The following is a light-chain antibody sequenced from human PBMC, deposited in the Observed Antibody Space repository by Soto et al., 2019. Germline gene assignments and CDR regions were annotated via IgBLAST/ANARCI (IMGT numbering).Light chain of an antibody. CDR3: QQSHSIPYI. CDR2: AAS. V-gene: IGKV1-39*01. CDR1: QTISTY. J-gene: IGKJ2*01. Sequence: DIQMTQSPSSLSASVGDRVTITCRASQTISTYLNWYQQKPGKAPKLLIYAASSLQSGVPSRFSGSGSGTDFTLTSSSLQPEDVATYFCQQSHSIPYIFGQGTKLQLK.